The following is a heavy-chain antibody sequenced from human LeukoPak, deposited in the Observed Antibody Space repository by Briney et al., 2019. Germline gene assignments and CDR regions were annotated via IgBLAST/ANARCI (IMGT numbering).Heavy chain of an antibody. V-gene: IGHV3-53*01. D-gene: IGHD3-10*01. CDR2: IYSGGST. CDR1: GFTVSSNY. CDR3: SGLITMVRGVTY. Sequence: PGGSLGLSCAASGFTVSSNYMSWARQAPGKGLEWVSVIYSGGSTYYADSVKGRFTISRDNSKNTLYLQMNSLRAEDTAVYYCSGLITMVRGVTYWGQGTLVTVSS. J-gene: IGHJ4*02.